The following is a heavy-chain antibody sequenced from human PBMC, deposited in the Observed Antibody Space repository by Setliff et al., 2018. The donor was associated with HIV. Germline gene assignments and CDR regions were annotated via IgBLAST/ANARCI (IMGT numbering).Heavy chain of an antibody. D-gene: IGHD2-8*01. CDR1: GDSIISGDYS. V-gene: IGHV4-39*07. J-gene: IGHJ4*02. CDR2: IFYSGTT. Sequence: SETLSLTCTVSGDSIISGDYSWGWFRQSPGKGLEWIGTIFYSGTTTYNPSLKSRITISVDTSKKEFSLNLNSVTAADTAVYYCARGLPATNGVWIDYWGQGTLVTVSS. CDR3: ARGLPATNGVWIDY.